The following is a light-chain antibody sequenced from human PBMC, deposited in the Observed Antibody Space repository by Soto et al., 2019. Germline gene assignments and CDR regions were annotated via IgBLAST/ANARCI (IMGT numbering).Light chain of an antibody. CDR2: EVN. V-gene: IGLV2-23*02. Sequence: QSAPIQPASVSASPGQSITISCTGTSSDVGLFNLVSWYQHYPDKAPKLILYEVNKWPSGISHRFSGSKSGNTASLTISGLQADDEADYYCCSYAGSRTWVFGGGTKLTVL. CDR3: CSYAGSRTWV. CDR1: SSDVGLFNL. J-gene: IGLJ3*02.